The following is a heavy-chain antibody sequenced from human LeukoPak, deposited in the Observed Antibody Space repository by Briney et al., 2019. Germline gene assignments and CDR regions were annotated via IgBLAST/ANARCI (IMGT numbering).Heavy chain of an antibody. CDR2: ITSSSTYI. D-gene: IGHD2-2*01. J-gene: IGHJ4*02. CDR1: GFTFSSYS. V-gene: IGHV3-21*06. Sequence: GGSLRRSCVGSGFTFSSYSMNWVRQAPGKGLEWVSSITSSSTYIYYADSVKGRFTISRDNAKNSLYLHMNSLRAEDTAVYYCGHCSAPSCYGGGFWGQGTLVTVSS. CDR3: GHCSAPSCYGGGF.